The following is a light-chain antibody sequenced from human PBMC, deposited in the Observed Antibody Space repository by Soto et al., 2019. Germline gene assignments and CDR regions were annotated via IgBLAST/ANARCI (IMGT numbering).Light chain of an antibody. Sequence: EIVLTQSPGTLSLSPGERATLSCRASQSVSSSYLAWYQQKPGQAPRLLIYGTSRRATGMPDRFSGSGSGTDLTLTISRQAPEYFAVFYCQQYGSSRYTFGQGTKLEIK. CDR3: QQYGSSRYT. J-gene: IGKJ2*01. CDR1: QSVSSSY. V-gene: IGKV3-20*01. CDR2: GTS.